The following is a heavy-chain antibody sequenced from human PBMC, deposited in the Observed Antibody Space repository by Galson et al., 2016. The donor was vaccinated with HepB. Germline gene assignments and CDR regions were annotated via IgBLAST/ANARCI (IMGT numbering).Heavy chain of an antibody. J-gene: IGHJ3*02. D-gene: IGHD3-22*01. CDR1: GFIFSSYS. CDR2: ISHDDISK. CDR3: ARAAHSSGYCDVFDI. Sequence: SLRLSCAASGFIFSSYSMNWVRQPPGKGLEWVAAISHDDISKYYTDSVKGRFTISRDNPGNTVDLQMNSLRAEDTAVYYCARAAHSSGYCDVFDIWGQGTKVTVSS. V-gene: IGHV3-30*03.